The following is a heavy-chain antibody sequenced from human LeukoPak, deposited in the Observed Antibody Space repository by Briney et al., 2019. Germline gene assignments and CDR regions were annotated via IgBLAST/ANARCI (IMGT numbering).Heavy chain of an antibody. D-gene: IGHD3-22*01. CDR2: ISGSGGST. Sequence: GGSLRLSCAASGFTFSSYAMSWVRQPPGKGLEWVSAISGSGGSTYYADSVKGRFTISRDNSKNTLYLQMNSLRAEDTAVYYCAKVVWDSSGSYGMDVWGQGTTVTVS. J-gene: IGHJ6*02. CDR3: AKVVWDSSGSYGMDV. CDR1: GFTFSSYA. V-gene: IGHV3-23*01.